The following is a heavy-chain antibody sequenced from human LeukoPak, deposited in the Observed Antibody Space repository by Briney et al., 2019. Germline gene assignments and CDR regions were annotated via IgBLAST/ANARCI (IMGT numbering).Heavy chain of an antibody. Sequence: SETLSLTCTVSGGSISSGDYSWSWIRQPPGKGLEWIGYIYYSGSSYYNPSLKSRVSISVDTSKNQFSLNLSSVTAADTAVYYCARARSRGCSGGNCYSNWFDPWGQGTLVTVSS. CDR2: IYYSGSS. J-gene: IGHJ5*02. CDR1: GGSISSGDYS. D-gene: IGHD2-15*01. V-gene: IGHV4-30-4*01. CDR3: ARARSRGCSGGNCYSNWFDP.